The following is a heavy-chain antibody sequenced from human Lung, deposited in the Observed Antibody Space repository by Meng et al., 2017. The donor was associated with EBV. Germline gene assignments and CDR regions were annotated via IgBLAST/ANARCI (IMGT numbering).Heavy chain of an antibody. CDR1: GFTFSSYS. J-gene: IGHJ4*02. Sequence: EVQLVESGGGLVHPGGSLRLSCAASGFTFSSYSMNWVRQAPGKGLEWVSSISSGTSFIYYADSVKGRFTVSRDNAKNSLYLQMNSLRAEDTAVYYCARDASSDKGFDYWGQGTLVTVSS. CDR3: ARDASSDKGFDY. V-gene: IGHV3-21*02. CDR2: ISSGTSFI. D-gene: IGHD2-15*01.